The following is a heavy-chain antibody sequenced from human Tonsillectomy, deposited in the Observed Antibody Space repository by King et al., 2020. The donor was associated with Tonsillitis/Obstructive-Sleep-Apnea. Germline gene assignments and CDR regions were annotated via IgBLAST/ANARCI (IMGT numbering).Heavy chain of an antibody. CDR1: GFTFSCYA. D-gene: IGHD3-3*01. CDR3: AKGITIFGVVIN. Sequence: DVQLVESGGGLVQPGGSLRLSCAASGFTFSCYAMSWVRQAPGKGLEWVSGISGSGGSTVYAESGKGRFTISRDNSKNTLYLQMNSLRAEDTALYYCAKGITIFGVVINWGQGTLVTVSS. V-gene: IGHV3-23*04. J-gene: IGHJ4*02. CDR2: ISGSGGST.